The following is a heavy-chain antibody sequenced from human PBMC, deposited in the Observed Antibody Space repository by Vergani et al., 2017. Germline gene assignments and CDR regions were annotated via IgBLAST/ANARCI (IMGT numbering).Heavy chain of an antibody. CDR1: GFTFSSYG. V-gene: IGHV3-30*18. D-gene: IGHD2-21*01. J-gene: IGHJ4*02. CDR3: AKDRLRVSGVVVIAPRLYFDY. Sequence: QVQLVESGGGVVQPGRSLRLSCAASGFTFSSYGMHWVRQAPGKGLEWVAVISYDGSNKYYADSVKGRFTISRDNSKNTLYLQMNSLRAEDTAVYYCAKDRLRVSGVVVIAPRLYFDYWGQGTLVTVSS. CDR2: ISYDGSNK.